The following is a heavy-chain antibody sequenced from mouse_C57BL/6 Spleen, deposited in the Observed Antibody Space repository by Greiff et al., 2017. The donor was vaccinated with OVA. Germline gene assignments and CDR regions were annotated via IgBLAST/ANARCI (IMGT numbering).Heavy chain of an antibody. CDR3: TRGRAGRYFDV. Sequence: LQESGAELVRPGASVTLSCKASGYTFTDYEMHWVKQTPVHGLEWIGAIDPETGGTAYNQKFKGKAILTADKSSSTAYMELRSLTSEDSAVYYCTRGRAGRYFDVWGTGTTVTVSS. CDR1: GYTFTDYE. D-gene: IGHD3-1*01. V-gene: IGHV1-15*01. CDR2: IDPETGGT. J-gene: IGHJ1*03.